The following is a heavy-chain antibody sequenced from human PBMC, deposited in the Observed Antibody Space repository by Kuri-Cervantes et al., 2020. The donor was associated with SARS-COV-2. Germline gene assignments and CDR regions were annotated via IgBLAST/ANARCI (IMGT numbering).Heavy chain of an antibody. CDR1: GGTFSSYA. J-gene: IGHJ6*02. CDR3: ARGSIAAAGTLKNGFDV. D-gene: IGHD6-13*01. Sequence: SVKVSCKASGGTFSSYAISWVRQAPGQGLEWMGGIIPIFGTANYAQKFQGRVTITADESTSTAYMELSSLRSEDTAVYYCARGSIAAAGTLKNGFDVWGQGTTVTVSS. V-gene: IGHV1-69*13. CDR2: IIPIFGTA.